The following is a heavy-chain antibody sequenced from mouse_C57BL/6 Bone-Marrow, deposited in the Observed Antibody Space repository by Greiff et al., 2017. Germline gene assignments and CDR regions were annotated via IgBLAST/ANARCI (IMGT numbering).Heavy chain of an antibody. Sequence: QVQLQQPGAELVKPGASVTLSCKASGYTFTSYWMQWVKQRPGQGLEWIGEIDPSAGCTNYNQKFKGTATLTVDTSSSKASMQISCLSSEDSAVYSCASSDDSDGFAYWGQGTLVTVSA. CDR2: IDPSAGCT. D-gene: IGHD2-4*01. CDR1: GYTFTSYW. J-gene: IGHJ3*01. V-gene: IGHV1-50*01. CDR3: ASSDDSDGFAY.